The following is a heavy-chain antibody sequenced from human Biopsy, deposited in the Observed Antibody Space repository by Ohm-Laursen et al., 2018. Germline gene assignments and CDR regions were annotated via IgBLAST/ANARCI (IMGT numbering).Heavy chain of an antibody. D-gene: IGHD2-21*02. CDR2: IDGSGSST. V-gene: IGHV3-23*05. Sequence: SLRLSCTASGFTFSSYAMTWVRQAPGKGMEWVSGIDGSGSSTYYADSVKGQFTISRDNSKNTLYLQMNSLRAEDTAVYYCAEGDWIYYFDYWGQGTLVTVSS. CDR3: AEGDWIYYFDY. J-gene: IGHJ4*02. CDR1: GFTFSSYA.